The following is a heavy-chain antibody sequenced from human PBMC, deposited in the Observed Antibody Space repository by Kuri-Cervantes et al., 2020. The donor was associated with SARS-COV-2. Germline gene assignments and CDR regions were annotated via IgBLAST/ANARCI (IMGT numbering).Heavy chain of an antibody. J-gene: IGHJ6*03. CDR3: ARDGYSYYYYYYMDV. Sequence: GESLKISCVVSGFTFCSYAMSWVRQAPGKGLEWVSSISSSSSYIYYADSVKGRFTISRDNAKNSLYLQMNSLRAEDTAVYYCARDGYSYYYYYYMDVWGKGTTVTVSS. D-gene: IGHD5-18*01. CDR1: GFTFCSYA. V-gene: IGHV3-21*01. CDR2: ISSSSSYI.